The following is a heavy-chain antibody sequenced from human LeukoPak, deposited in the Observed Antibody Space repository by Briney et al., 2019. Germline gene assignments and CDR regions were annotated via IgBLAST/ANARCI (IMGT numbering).Heavy chain of an antibody. CDR3: ASPHSRGRAGGYYYYGMDV. V-gene: IGHV1-69*04. Sequence: SVKVSCKASGGTFSSYAISWVRQAPGQGLEWMGRIIPILGIANYAQKFQGRVTITADKSTSTAYMELSSLRSEDTAVYYCASPHSRGRAGGYYYYGMDVWGQGTTVTVSS. D-gene: IGHD3-10*01. J-gene: IGHJ6*02. CDR2: IIPILGIA. CDR1: GGTFSSYA.